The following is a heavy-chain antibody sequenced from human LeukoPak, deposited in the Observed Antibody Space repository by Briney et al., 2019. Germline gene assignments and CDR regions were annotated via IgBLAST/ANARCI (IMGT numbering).Heavy chain of an antibody. CDR3: AKKAAAAYFGAFDI. D-gene: IGHD6-13*01. CDR1: GFTFDDYA. Sequence: PGRSLRLSCAASGFTFDDYAMHWVRQAPGKGLEWVSGISWNSGSIGYADSVKGRFTISRDNAKNSLYLQMNSLRAEDTALYYCAKKAAAAYFGAFDIWGQGTMVTVSS. J-gene: IGHJ3*02. V-gene: IGHV3-9*01. CDR2: ISWNSGSI.